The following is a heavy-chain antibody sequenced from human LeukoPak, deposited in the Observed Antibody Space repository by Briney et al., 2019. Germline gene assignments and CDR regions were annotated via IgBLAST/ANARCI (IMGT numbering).Heavy chain of an antibody. D-gene: IGHD2-15*01. CDR1: GFTFEDYA. V-gene: IGHV3-43D*03. Sequence: PGGSLRLSCAASGFTFEDYAMHWVRQAPGKGLEWVSLISWDGGSTYYADSVKGRFTISRDNSKNSLYLQMNSLRAEDTALYYCAKVMGRGYCSGGSCTTFDYWGQGTLVTVSS. J-gene: IGHJ4*02. CDR2: ISWDGGST. CDR3: AKVMGRGYCSGGSCTTFDY.